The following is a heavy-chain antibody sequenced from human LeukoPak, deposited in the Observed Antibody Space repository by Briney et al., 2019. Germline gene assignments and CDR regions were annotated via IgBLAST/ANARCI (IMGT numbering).Heavy chain of an antibody. J-gene: IGHJ5*02. CDR3: ARVQYWPNKFRFDP. CDR1: GGSISSYY. V-gene: IGHV4-59*01. CDR2: IYYSGST. D-gene: IGHD1-1*01. Sequence: SETLSLTCTVSGGSISSYYWSWIRQPPGKGLEWIGYIYYSGSTNYNPSLKSRVTISVDTSKNQFSLKLSSVTAADTAVYYCARVQYWPNKFRFDPWGQGTLVTVSS.